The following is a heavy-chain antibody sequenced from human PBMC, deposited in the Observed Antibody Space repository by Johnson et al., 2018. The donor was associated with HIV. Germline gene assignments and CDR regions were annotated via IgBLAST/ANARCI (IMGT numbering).Heavy chain of an antibody. CDR3: NQYAFDI. CDR1: GFTFSSYG. Sequence: QVQLVESGGGVVQPGRSLRLSCAASGFTFSSYGMHWVRQAPGKGLEWVAGMWYDGSNKYYADSVKGRFTISRDNSKNTLYLQMNSLRAEDTAVYYCNQYAFDIWGQGTMVTVSS. D-gene: IGHD1-14*01. J-gene: IGHJ3*02. V-gene: IGHV3-33*01. CDR2: MWYDGSNK.